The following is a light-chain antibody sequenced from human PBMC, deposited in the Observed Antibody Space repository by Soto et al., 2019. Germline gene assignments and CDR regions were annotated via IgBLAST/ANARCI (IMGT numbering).Light chain of an antibody. Sequence: DIQMTQSPSTLSASVGYRVTITCRASQSVNTWLAWYQQKPGKAPKLLISDVSTLESGVPSRFSGSGSGTHFSLTISSLQPDDFATYYCKEYHTYWKFGQGTKVDIK. CDR2: DVS. J-gene: IGKJ1*01. CDR3: KEYHTYWK. CDR1: QSVNTW. V-gene: IGKV1-5*01.